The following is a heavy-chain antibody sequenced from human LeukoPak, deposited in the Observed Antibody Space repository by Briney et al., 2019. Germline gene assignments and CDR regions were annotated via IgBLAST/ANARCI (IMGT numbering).Heavy chain of an antibody. J-gene: IGHJ4*02. D-gene: IGHD2-8*02. V-gene: IGHV1-46*01. Sequence: ASVKVSFKASGYIFTRYYMHWVRQAPGQGLEWMGIINPSGVGTNYAQKFQGRVTMTRDTSTTTVYMELSSLRSEDTAVYYCAREESGGYFDYWGQGTLVTVSS. CDR3: AREESGGYFDY. CDR1: GYIFTRYY. CDR2: INPSGVGT.